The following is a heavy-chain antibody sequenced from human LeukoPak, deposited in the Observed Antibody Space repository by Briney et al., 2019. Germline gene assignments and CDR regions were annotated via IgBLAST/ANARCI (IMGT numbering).Heavy chain of an antibody. CDR2: IGSRSSTI. J-gene: IGHJ4*02. Sequence: PGGSLRLSCAASGFTFSSYSMNWVRQAPGKGLEWVSYIGSRSSTIYYADSVKGRFTISRDNAKNSLYVQMNSLRAEDTAVYYCAKDSDSSGYYLNYFDYWGQGTLVTVSS. CDR3: AKDSDSSGYYLNYFDY. D-gene: IGHD3-22*01. V-gene: IGHV3-48*01. CDR1: GFTFSSYS.